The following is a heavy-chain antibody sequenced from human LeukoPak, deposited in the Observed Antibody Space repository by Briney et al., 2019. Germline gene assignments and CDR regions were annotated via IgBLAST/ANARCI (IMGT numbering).Heavy chain of an antibody. CDR3: AREQTGDQNFNY. V-gene: IGHV6-1*01. CDR1: GDSVSSNTAA. Sequence: SQTLSPTCAISGDSVSSNTAAWNWIRQSPSRGLEWLGRTYYRSKWYNNYAVPVKSRISINPDTSKNQFSLQLKSVTPEDTAVYYCAREQTGDQNFNYWGQGTLVTVSS. CDR2: TYYRSKWYN. J-gene: IGHJ4*02. D-gene: IGHD7-27*01.